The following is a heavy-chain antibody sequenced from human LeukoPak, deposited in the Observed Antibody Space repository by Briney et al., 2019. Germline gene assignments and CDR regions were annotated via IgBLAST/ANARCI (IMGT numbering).Heavy chain of an antibody. D-gene: IGHD3-10*01. CDR2: IYPGDSDT. CDR3: ARRYGQRPYGMDV. J-gene: IGHJ6*02. CDR1: GYSFTSYW. V-gene: IGHV5-51*01. Sequence: GESLKISCKGSGYSFTSYWIGGVRQLPGKGLEWMGIIYPGDSDTRYSPSFQGQVTISADKSISTAYLQWSSLKASDTAMYYCARRYGQRPYGMDVWGQGTTVTVSS.